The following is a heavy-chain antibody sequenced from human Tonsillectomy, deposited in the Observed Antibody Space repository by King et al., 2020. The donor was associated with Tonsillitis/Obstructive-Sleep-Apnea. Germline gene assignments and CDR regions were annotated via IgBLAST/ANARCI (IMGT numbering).Heavy chain of an antibody. J-gene: IGHJ4*02. Sequence: QLQESGPGLVKPSETLSLTCTVSGGSISSYYWSWIRQPPGKGLEWIGYIYYSGSTTYNPSLKSRVTISVDTSKNQFSLKLSSVTAADTAVYYCAKEAYGLASGYDYWGQGTLVTVAS. CDR2: IYYSGST. V-gene: IGHV4-59*01. D-gene: IGHD4-17*01. CDR3: AKEAYGLASGYDY. CDR1: GGSISSYY.